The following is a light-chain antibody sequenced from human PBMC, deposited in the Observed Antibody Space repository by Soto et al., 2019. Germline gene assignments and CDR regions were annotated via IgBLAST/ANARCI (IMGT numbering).Light chain of an antibody. V-gene: IGLV2-14*03. CDR2: DVN. CDR1: SSDIGAYAY. CDR3: GSYTRSNSVI. J-gene: IGLJ2*01. Sequence: QSALTQPASVSGSPGQSIAISCTGTSSDIGAYAYVSWYQQHPGKIPKLIVFDVNYRPSGVSSRFSGSKSGNTASLTISGLQAEDEADYYCGSYTRSNSVIFGGGTKLTV.